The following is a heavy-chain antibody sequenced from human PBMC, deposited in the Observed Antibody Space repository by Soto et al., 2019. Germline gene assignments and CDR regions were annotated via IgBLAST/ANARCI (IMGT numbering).Heavy chain of an antibody. V-gene: IGHV1-8*01. CDR2: MNPNSGNT. CDR3: ARSGYSSSWYVGSYYYYGMDV. J-gene: IGHJ6*02. Sequence: ASVKVSCKASGYTFTSYYINWVRQATGQGLEWMGWMNPNSGNTGYAQKFQGRVTMTRNTSISTAYMELSSLRSEDTAVYYCARSGYSSSWYVGSYYYYGMDVWGQGTTVTVSS. CDR1: GYTFTSYY. D-gene: IGHD6-13*01.